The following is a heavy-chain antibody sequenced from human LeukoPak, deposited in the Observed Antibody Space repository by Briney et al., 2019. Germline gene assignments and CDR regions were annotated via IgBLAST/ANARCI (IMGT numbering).Heavy chain of an antibody. CDR1: GFTFSSYA. D-gene: IGHD4-17*01. CDR2: ISSNGGST. V-gene: IGHV3-64D*06. Sequence: GGSLRLSCTASGFTFSSYAMEWVRQVPGKGLEYVSGISSNGGSTYYADSVNGRFTISRDNSKNTLYLQMSSLRAEDTAVYYCVKDPMTTMTSHFDYWGQGTLVTVSS. J-gene: IGHJ4*02. CDR3: VKDPMTTMTSHFDY.